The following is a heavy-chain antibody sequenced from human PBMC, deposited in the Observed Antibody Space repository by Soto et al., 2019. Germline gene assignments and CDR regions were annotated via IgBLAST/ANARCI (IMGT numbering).Heavy chain of an antibody. J-gene: IGHJ5*02. CDR2: IYYSGCT. Sequence: SETLSLTCTVSGGSISSYYWSWIRQPPGKGLEWIGYIYYSGCTNYNPSLKSRVTISVDTSKNQFSLKMSSVTAADTAVYYCARDGITGVQDWFDPWGQGTLVTVSS. D-gene: IGHD1-1*01. CDR1: GGSISSYY. V-gene: IGHV4-59*01. CDR3: ARDGITGVQDWFDP.